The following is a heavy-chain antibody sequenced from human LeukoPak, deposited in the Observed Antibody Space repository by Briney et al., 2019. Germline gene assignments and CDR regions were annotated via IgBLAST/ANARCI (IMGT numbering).Heavy chain of an antibody. D-gene: IGHD2-15*01. J-gene: IGHJ6*03. CDR1: GYTFTGYY. CDR2: ISAYNGNT. Sequence: ASVKVSCKASGYTFTGYYMHWVRQAPGQGLEWMGRISAYNGNTNYAQKLQGRVTMTTDTSTSTAYMELRSLRSDDTAVYYCARESAASDDMDVWGKGTTVTVSS. V-gene: IGHV1-18*04. CDR3: ARESAASDDMDV.